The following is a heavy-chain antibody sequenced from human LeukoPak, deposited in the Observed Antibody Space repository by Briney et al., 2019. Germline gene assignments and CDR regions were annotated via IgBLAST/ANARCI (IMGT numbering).Heavy chain of an antibody. CDR3: ARVRGGSYYFDY. Sequence: SETLSLTCTVSGYSISSGYYWGWIRQPPGKGLEWIGSIYHSGSTYYNPSLKSRVTISVDTSKNQFSLKLSSVTAADTAVYYCARVRGGSYYFDYWGQGTLVTVSS. D-gene: IGHD2-15*01. V-gene: IGHV4-38-2*02. CDR1: GYSISSGYY. CDR2: IYHSGST. J-gene: IGHJ4*02.